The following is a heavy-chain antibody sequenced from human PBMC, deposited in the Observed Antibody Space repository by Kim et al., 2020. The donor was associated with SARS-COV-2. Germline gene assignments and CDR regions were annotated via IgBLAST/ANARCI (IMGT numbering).Heavy chain of an antibody. J-gene: IGHJ6*01. V-gene: IGHV3-33*01. CDR3: ARDGSGWRPENLYGMDV. D-gene: IGHD3-10*01. CDR1: GYTFSSYG. CDR2: IWYDGSKK. Sequence: GGSLRRSCAASGYTFSSYGMHWIRQAPGKGLEWVAVIWYDGSKKDYGDSVKGRFTISRDNSKKTVYLQMNSLSPEDTAVYYCARDGSGWRPENLYGMDV.